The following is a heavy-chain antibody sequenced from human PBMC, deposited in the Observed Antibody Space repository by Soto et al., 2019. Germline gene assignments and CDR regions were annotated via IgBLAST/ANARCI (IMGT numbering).Heavy chain of an antibody. CDR3: ARGPSGDKVDY. Sequence: QVQLQESGPGLVKPSQTLSLTCTVSGGSISNVNYCWSWIRQPPDKGLEWSGHIYNGGSTYNNPFLTSRVTISVDTSKNQFSLQLSSVSAADTAVYYCARGPSGDKVDYWGQGTLVTVSS. CDR2: IYNGGST. D-gene: IGHD7-27*01. CDR1: GGSISNVNYC. J-gene: IGHJ4*02. V-gene: IGHV4-30-4*01.